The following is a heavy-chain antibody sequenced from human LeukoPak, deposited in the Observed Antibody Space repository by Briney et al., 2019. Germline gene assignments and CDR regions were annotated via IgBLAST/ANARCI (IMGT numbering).Heavy chain of an antibody. V-gene: IGHV1-24*01. CDR1: GYTLTELS. CDR2: FDPEDGET. J-gene: IGHJ5*02. D-gene: IGHD1-7*01. Sequence: GASVKVPCKVSGYTLTELSMHWVRQAPGKGLEWMGGFDPEDGETIYAQKFQGRVTMTEDTSTDTAYMELRSLRSDDTAVYYCARVVQFRLIIRNYSWFDPWGQGTLVTVSS. CDR3: ARVVQFRLIIRNYSWFDP.